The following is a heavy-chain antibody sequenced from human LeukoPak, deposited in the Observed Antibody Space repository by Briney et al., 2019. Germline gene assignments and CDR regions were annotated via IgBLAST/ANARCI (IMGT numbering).Heavy chain of an antibody. CDR1: GGSISSSSYY. V-gene: IGHV4-39*07. Sequence: SETLSLTCTVSGGSISSSSYYWGWIRQPPGKGLEWIGSIYYSGSTYYNPSLKSRVTISVDTSKNQFSLKLSSVTAADTAVYYCARDRRGGPYGDPGGYWGQGTLVTVSS. D-gene: IGHD4-17*01. J-gene: IGHJ4*02. CDR3: ARDRRGGPYGDPGGY. CDR2: IYYSGST.